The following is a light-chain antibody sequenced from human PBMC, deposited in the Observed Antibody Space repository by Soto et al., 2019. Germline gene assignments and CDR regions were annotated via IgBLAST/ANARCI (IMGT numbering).Light chain of an antibody. CDR2: EVT. CDR3: SSYSGTGANVI. V-gene: IGLV2-8*01. J-gene: IGLJ2*01. CDR1: YSDIVDYNY. Sequence: QSALTQPPSASGSPGQSVTISCAGSYSDIVDYNYVSWYQQHPGKVPKLIIYEVTKRPSGVPDRFSGSKSDYTGSLTVSDLQPADEAVYYCSSYSGTGANVIFGGGTKLTVL.